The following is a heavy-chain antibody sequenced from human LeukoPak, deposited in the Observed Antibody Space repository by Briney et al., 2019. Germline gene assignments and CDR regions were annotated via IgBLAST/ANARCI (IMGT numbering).Heavy chain of an antibody. CDR2: IYTSGST. Sequence: SETLSLTCTVTGGSISSYYWSWIRQPAGKGLEWIGRIYTSGSTNYNPSLKSRVTMSVDTSKNQFSLKLSSVTAADTAVYYCASSAVAGTFDYWGQGTLVTVSS. V-gene: IGHV4-4*07. CDR3: ASSAVAGTFDY. J-gene: IGHJ4*02. D-gene: IGHD6-19*01. CDR1: GGSISSYY.